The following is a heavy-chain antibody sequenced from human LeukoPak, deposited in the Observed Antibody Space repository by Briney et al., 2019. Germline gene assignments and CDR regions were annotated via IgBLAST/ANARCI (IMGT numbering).Heavy chain of an antibody. CDR3: ARSRVSYCDY. V-gene: IGHV1-18*01. CDR2: IMAYKGNT. D-gene: IGHD3-16*02. Sequence: GSAETVSYKASGYSFTNYGIIWVRQAPGQGLEWMGWIMAYKGNTTYAQKLQGRVTMTTDTSTSTAYMELRSLRSDGTAVYYCARSRVSYCDYWGQGTLVTVSP. CDR1: GYSFTNYG. J-gene: IGHJ4*02.